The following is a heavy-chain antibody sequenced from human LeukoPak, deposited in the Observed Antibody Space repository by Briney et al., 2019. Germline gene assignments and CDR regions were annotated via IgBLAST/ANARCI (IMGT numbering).Heavy chain of an antibody. D-gene: IGHD5-18*01. CDR1: GFTFSSYA. Sequence: GGSLRLSCAASGFTFSSYAMSWVRQAPGKGLEWVSAISGSGGSTYYADSVKGRFTISRDNSKNTLYLQMNSLRAEDTAVYYCAKGDFYTAMVSTQFDYWGQGTLVTVSS. CDR3: AKGDFYTAMVSTQFDY. CDR2: ISGSGGST. V-gene: IGHV3-23*01. J-gene: IGHJ4*02.